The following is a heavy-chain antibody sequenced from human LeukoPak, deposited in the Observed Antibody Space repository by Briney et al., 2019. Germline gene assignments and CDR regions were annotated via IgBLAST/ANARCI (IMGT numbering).Heavy chain of an antibody. CDR1: GGSFSGYY. CDR3: ARGYSGSSYNWFDP. V-gene: IGHV4-34*01. Sequence: SETLSLTCAVYGGSFSGYYWSWIRQPPGKGLEWIGEINHSGSTNYNPSLKSRVTISVDTSKNQFSLKLSSVTAADTAVYYCARGYSGSSYNWFDPWGQGTLVTVSS. J-gene: IGHJ5*02. CDR2: INHSGST. D-gene: IGHD1-26*01.